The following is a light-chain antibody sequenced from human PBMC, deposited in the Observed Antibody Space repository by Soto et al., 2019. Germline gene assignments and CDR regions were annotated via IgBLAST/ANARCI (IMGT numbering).Light chain of an antibody. CDR1: SSDVGGYNY. CDR2: DVS. Sequence: QSVLTQPASVSGSPGQSITISCTGTSSDVGGYNYVSWYQQHPGKAPKLMIYDVSNRPSGFSNRFSGSKSGNTASLTISGLQAEDEADYYCSSYTSSSTYVVFGGGTKVTVL. J-gene: IGLJ2*01. CDR3: SSYTSSSTYVV. V-gene: IGLV2-14*01.